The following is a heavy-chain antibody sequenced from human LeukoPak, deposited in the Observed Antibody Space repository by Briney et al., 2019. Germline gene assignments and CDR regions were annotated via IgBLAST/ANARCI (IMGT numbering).Heavy chain of an antibody. V-gene: IGHV3-49*03. Sequence: GSLRLSCTASGFTFGDYAMTWFRQAPGKGLEWVGFIRSKAYGGTVDYAASVRGRFTISRDDSKSIAYLQLDSPRTEDTAVYYCVWSSTWDKRFYLDQWGQGTLVTVSS. D-gene: IGHD6-6*01. J-gene: IGHJ4*02. CDR3: VWSSTWDKRFYLDQ. CDR1: GFTFGDYA. CDR2: IRSKAYGGTV.